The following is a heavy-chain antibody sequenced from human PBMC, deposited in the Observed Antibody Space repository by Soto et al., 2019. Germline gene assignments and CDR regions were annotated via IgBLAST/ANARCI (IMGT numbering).Heavy chain of an antibody. CDR2: ISSSGSTI. J-gene: IGHJ4*02. Sequence: GGSLRLSCAASGFTFSDYYMSWIRQAPGKGLEWVSYISSSGSTIYYADSVRGRSTISRDNAKSSLFLQMNSLSAEDTAVYYCAKDSPVSGNYQDLDYWGQGTLVTVSS. D-gene: IGHD1-26*01. V-gene: IGHV3-11*01. CDR3: AKDSPVSGNYQDLDY. CDR1: GFTFSDYY.